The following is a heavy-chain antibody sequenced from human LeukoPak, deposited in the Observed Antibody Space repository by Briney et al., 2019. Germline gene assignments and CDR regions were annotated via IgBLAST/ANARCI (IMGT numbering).Heavy chain of an antibody. D-gene: IGHD6-6*01. CDR2: INHSGST. Sequence: KSSETLSLTCAVYGGSFSGYYWSWIRQPPGEGLEWIGEINHSGSTNYNPSLKSRVTISVDTSKNQFSLKLSSVTAADTAVYYCARGRIAARYYDYWGQGTLVTVSS. V-gene: IGHV4-34*01. J-gene: IGHJ4*02. CDR3: ARGRIAARYYDY. CDR1: GGSFSGYY.